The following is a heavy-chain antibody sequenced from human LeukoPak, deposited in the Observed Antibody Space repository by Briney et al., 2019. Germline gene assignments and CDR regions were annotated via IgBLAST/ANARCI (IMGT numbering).Heavy chain of an antibody. J-gene: IGHJ3*02. V-gene: IGHV1-69*13. D-gene: IGHD6-13*01. CDR3: ARDPGIAAAGTTFDI. CDR2: IVPIFGTA. CDR1: GGTFSSYA. Sequence: SVKVSCKASGGTFSSYAISWVRQAPGQGLEWMGGIVPIFGTANYAQKFQGRVTITADESTSTAYMELSSLRSEDTAVYYCARDPGIAAAGTTFDIWGQGTMVTVSS.